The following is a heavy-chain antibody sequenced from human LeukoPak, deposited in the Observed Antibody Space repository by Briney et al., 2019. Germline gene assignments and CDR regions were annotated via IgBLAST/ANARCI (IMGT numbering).Heavy chain of an antibody. CDR2: ISSSSSYI. CDR3: ARGALGMSGRIVDAFDI. V-gene: IGHV3-21*01. CDR1: GFIFSSYT. J-gene: IGHJ3*02. D-gene: IGHD1-14*01. Sequence: GGSLRLSFAASGFIFSSYTMNWVRQAPGKGLEWVSSISSSSSYIYFADSVKGRFTISRDNAKNSLYLQMNSLRAEDTAVYYCARGALGMSGRIVDAFDIWGQGTRVTVSS.